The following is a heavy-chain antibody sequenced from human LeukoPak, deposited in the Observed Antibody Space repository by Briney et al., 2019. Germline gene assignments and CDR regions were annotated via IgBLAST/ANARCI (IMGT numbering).Heavy chain of an antibody. CDR2: IYTSGST. D-gene: IGHD3-10*01. CDR1: GGSISSYY. V-gene: IGHV4-4*07. CDR3: AREDGAYYYYGMDV. J-gene: IGHJ6*02. Sequence: PSETLSLTCTVSGGSISSYYWNWIRQPAGKGLEWIGRIYTSGSTNYNPSLKSRVTMSVDTSKSQFSLKLSSVTAADTAVYYCAREDGAYYYYGMDVWGQGTTVTVSS.